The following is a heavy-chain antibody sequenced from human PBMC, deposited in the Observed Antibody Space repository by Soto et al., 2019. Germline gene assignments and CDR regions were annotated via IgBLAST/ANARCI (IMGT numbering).Heavy chain of an antibody. CDR2: ISAYNGNT. CDR3: ARDIVVVVAAINWFDP. Sequence: ASVKVSCKASGYTFTSYGISWVRQAPGQGLEWMGWISAYNGNTNYAQKLQGRVTMTTDTSTSTAYMELRSLRSDDTAVYYCARDIVVVVAAINWFDPWGQGTLVTVSS. J-gene: IGHJ5*02. CDR1: GYTFTSYG. D-gene: IGHD2-15*01. V-gene: IGHV1-18*01.